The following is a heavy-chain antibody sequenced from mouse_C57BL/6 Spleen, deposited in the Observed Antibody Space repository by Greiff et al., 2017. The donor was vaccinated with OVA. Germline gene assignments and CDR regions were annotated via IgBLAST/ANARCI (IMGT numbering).Heavy chain of an antibody. V-gene: IGHV5-9-1*02. D-gene: IGHD1-1*01. Sequence: EVQRVESGEGLVKPGGSLKLSCAASGFTFSSYAMSWVRQTPEKRLEWVAYISSGGDYIYYADTVKGRFTISRDNARNTLYLQMSSLKSEDTAMYYCTRDGTTVVAKAMDYWGQGTSVTVSS. J-gene: IGHJ4*01. CDR1: GFTFSSYA. CDR3: TRDGTTVVAKAMDY. CDR2: ISSGGDYI.